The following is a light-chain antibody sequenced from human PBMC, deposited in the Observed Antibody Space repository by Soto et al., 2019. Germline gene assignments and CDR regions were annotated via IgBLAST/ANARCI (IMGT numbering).Light chain of an antibody. CDR1: QSVSSN. CDR2: GAS. J-gene: IGKJ1*01. V-gene: IGKV3-15*01. Sequence: EIVMTQSPATLSVSPGERATLSCRASQSVSSNLAWYQQKPGQAPRLLIYGASTRATGIPARFSGSGSGTEFTLTISSLQSEDFAVYYCQQYNNCPPVTFGQGTKVYIK. CDR3: QQYNNCPPVT.